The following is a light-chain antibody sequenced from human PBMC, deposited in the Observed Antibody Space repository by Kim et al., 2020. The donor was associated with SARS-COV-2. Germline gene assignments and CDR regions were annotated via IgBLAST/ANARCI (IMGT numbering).Light chain of an antibody. CDR1: SSTIGTGYD. V-gene: IGLV1-40*01. J-gene: IGLJ2*01. CDR3: QSYDSSLSGFVV. CDR2: DNN. Sequence: VTSSCTGSSSTIGTGYDVHWHQQLPGTAPKLLIYDNNNRPSGVPDRFSGSKSGTSASLAITGLQAEDEADYYCQSYDSSLSGFVVFGGGTKLTVL.